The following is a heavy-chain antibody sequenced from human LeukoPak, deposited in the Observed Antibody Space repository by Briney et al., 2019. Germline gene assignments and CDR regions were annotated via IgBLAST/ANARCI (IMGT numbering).Heavy chain of an antibody. V-gene: IGHV3-30-3*01. J-gene: IGHJ4*02. CDR3: ARDGDYVWGSYRPDY. D-gene: IGHD3-16*02. Sequence: GGSLRLSCAAFGFTFSSYTMHWVRQAPGKGLEWVAVISYDGSNKYYADSVKGRFTISRDNAKNSLYLQMNSLRAEDTAVYYCARDGDYVWGSYRPDYWGQGTLVTVSS. CDR1: GFTFSSYT. CDR2: ISYDGSNK.